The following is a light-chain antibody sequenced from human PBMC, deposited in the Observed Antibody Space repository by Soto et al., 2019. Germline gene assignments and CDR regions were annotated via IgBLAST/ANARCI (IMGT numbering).Light chain of an antibody. Sequence: DIQLTQSPSFLSASVGDRVTITCRASQGSNISLAWFQQKPGKAPNLLISAASTLQSGVPSRFSGSGSETEFTLTITSLQPADSATYACQQRNSYPRTFGQGTKVEIK. J-gene: IGKJ2*01. CDR1: QGSNIS. CDR2: AAS. V-gene: IGKV1-9*01. CDR3: QQRNSYPRT.